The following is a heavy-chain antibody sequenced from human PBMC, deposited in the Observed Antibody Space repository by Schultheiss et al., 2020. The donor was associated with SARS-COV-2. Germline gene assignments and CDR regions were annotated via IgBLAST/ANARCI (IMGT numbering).Heavy chain of an antibody. CDR1: GGSVSSGSYY. J-gene: IGHJ4*02. CDR3: ARSLVVNDYGDHFDY. V-gene: IGHV4-61*01. Sequence: SQTLSLTCTVSGGSVSSGSYYWSWIRQPPGKGLEWIGYIYYSGSTNYNPSLKSRVTISVDTSKNQFSLKLSSVTAADTAVYYCARSLVVNDYGDHFDYWGQGTLVTVSS. D-gene: IGHD4-17*01. CDR2: IYYSGST.